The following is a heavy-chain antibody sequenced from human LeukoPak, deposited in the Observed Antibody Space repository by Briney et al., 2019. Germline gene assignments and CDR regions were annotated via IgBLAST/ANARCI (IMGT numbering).Heavy chain of an antibody. V-gene: IGHV5-51*01. Sequence: GESLKISCKGSGYSFTSYWIGWVRQMPGKGLEWMGIIYPGDSDTRYSPSFQGQVTISADKSISTAYLQWSSLKASDTAMYYCARHVSLRFGELLSHYFDYWGQGTLVTVSS. CDR3: ARHVSLRFGELLSHYFDY. J-gene: IGHJ4*02. D-gene: IGHD3-10*01. CDR2: IYPGDSDT. CDR1: GYSFTSYW.